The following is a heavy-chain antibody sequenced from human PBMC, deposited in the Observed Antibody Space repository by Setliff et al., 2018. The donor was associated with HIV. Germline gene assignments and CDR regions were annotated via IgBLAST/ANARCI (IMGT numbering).Heavy chain of an antibody. J-gene: IGHJ5*02. CDR2: IYTSGST. CDR3: ARAPFRGGSFGWFDP. V-gene: IGHV4-4*09. D-gene: IGHD2-15*01. Sequence: PSETLSLTCTVSGDSISGHYWSWIRQPPGKGLEWIGYIYTSGSTYFNPSLRSRATISFDTSKNQFSLNLTSVTAADTAVYYCARAPFRGGSFGWFDPWGQGTLVTVSS. CDR1: GDSISGHY.